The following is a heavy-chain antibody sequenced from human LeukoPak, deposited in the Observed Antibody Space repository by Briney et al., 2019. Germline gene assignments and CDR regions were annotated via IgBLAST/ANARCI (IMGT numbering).Heavy chain of an antibody. CDR1: GYTFTSYA. CDR2: INTGNGNT. CDR3: ARNTETAIPLPYYFDY. D-gene: IGHD2-21*02. V-gene: IGHV1-3*04. Sequence: GASVKVSCKASGYTFTSYAIHWVRQSPGQRLECMGWINTGNGNTKYSQKFQGRVTITRHTSASTAYMDLSSLRSEDTAVYYCARNTETAIPLPYYFDYWGQGTLVTVSS. J-gene: IGHJ4*02.